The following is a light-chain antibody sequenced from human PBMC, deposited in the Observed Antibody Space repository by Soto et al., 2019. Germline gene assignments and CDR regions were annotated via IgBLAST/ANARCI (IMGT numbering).Light chain of an antibody. V-gene: IGKV3-11*01. CDR3: QKSSNWPQLT. Sequence: EVVLTQSPATLSLSPGDRAALSCNASQSVHNFLALYQKKPGQAHSLIIYGAYNRAAGIPDTFSGSGSGTDFTLPIKSLEPQDFAVSYCQKSSNWPQLTGGNGTRRAIK. CDR1: QSVHNF. J-gene: IGKJ5*01. CDR2: GAY.